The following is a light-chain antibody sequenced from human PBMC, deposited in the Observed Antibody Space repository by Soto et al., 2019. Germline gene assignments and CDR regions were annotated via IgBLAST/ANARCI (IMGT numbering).Light chain of an antibody. Sequence: AIPLTQSPSSLSAFVGDRVTITCRASQDIRSALAWYQQNPGKTPKLLIYDASTLHRGVSSRFSGSGSGTDFTLTISSLQPEDFATYYCQQFNTYPLAFGGGTNVEIK. CDR1: QDIRSA. CDR2: DAS. J-gene: IGKJ4*01. CDR3: QQFNTYPLA. V-gene: IGKV1-13*02.